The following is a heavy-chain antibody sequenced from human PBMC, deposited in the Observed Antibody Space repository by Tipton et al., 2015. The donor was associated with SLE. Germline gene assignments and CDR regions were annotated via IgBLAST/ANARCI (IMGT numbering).Heavy chain of an antibody. Sequence: TLSLTCTVSGGSIRSDDYYWTWIRQHPGKGLEWIGHINYGGSTYYKPSLKSRLTISVDTSKNQFSLKLSSATAADTAVYFCARGGVGGYDYFDYWGQGTLVTVSS. V-gene: IGHV4-31*03. CDR3: ARGGVGGYDYFDY. D-gene: IGHD5-12*01. J-gene: IGHJ4*02. CDR1: GGSIRSDDYY. CDR2: INYGGST.